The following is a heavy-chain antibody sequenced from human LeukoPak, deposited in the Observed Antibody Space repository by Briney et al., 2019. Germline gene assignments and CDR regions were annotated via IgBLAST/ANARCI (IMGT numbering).Heavy chain of an antibody. J-gene: IGHJ4*02. Sequence: GGSLRLSCAASGFTFSSYAMSWVRQAPGKGLEWVSAISGSGGSTYYADSVKGRFTISRDNSKNTLYLQMNSLRAEDTAVYYCAKDYSRLDYGDYEGHWGQGTLVTVSS. D-gene: IGHD4-17*01. CDR2: ISGSGGST. CDR1: GFTFSSYA. V-gene: IGHV3-23*01. CDR3: AKDYSRLDYGDYEGH.